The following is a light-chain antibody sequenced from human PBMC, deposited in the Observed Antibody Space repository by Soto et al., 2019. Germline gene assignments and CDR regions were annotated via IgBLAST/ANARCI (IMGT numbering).Light chain of an antibody. V-gene: IGKV4-1*01. CDR1: QSVLFTSNNKSY. J-gene: IGKJ5*01. Sequence: DIVMTQSPDSLAVSLGERATINCKSSQSVLFTSNNKSYLGWYQQKVGQPPKLLIYWASTRESGVPDRFSGGGSGTDFTLTISSLQAEDVAVYYCQQYYRSPITFGQGTRLE. CDR3: QQYYRSPIT. CDR2: WAS.